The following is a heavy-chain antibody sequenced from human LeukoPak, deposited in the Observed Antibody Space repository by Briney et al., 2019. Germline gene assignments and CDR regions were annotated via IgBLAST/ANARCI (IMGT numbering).Heavy chain of an antibody. CDR1: GFTFSSYE. Sequence: GGSLRLSCAASGFTFSSYEMSWVRQAPGKGLEWVSYISSSGSTIYYADSVKGRFTISRDNAKNSLYLQMNSLRAEDTAVYYCAREHRYFDWLLPLDYWGQGTLVTVSS. CDR3: AREHRYFDWLLPLDY. CDR2: ISSSGSTI. D-gene: IGHD3-9*01. V-gene: IGHV3-48*03. J-gene: IGHJ4*02.